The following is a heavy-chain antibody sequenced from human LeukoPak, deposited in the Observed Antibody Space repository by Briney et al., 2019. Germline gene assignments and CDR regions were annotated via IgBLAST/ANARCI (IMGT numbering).Heavy chain of an antibody. V-gene: IGHV3-30*01. CDR1: GFTFTNYA. J-gene: IGHJ5*01. Sequence: GGPLRLSCAASGFTFTNYAMHWVRQAPGKGLEWVAVISPDGSNKYYADSVKGRFTISRDNSMNTLFLQMNSLSSEDTAVYSCFTGSAYYYDSWGQGTLVTVSS. CDR3: FTGSAYYYDS. CDR2: ISPDGSNK. D-gene: IGHD3-22*01.